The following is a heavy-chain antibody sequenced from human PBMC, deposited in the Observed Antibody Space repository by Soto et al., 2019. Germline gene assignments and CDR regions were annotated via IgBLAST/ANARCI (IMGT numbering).Heavy chain of an antibody. CDR2: ITNTAFTT. CDR3: AKGFDYGDTKHLDH. CDR1: GFDFSTHA. D-gene: IGHD4-17*01. J-gene: IGHJ4*02. V-gene: IGHV3-23*01. Sequence: PGGSLRRSWAASGFDFSTHALSWVRQAPGKGLEWLSSITNTAFTTHYADSVKGRFTISRENSRNTLHLQINNLRVDDTALYYCAKGFDYGDTKHLDHWDQGTLVTVSS.